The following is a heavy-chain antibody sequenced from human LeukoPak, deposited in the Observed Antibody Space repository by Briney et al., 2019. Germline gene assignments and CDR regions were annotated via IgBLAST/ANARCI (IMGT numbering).Heavy chain of an antibody. D-gene: IGHD3-10*01. V-gene: IGHV4-59*01. CDR1: GGSIDSYI. CDR2: LYAGGRT. Sequence: PSETLSLTCTVSGGSIDSYIWSWIRQPPGKGLEWIGNLYAGGRTNYNPSLKSRATISVDASENQFSLRLSSVTAADTAVYYCARDHVMIRGVSYDYLAMDVWGQGTTVTVSS. J-gene: IGHJ6*02. CDR3: ARDHVMIRGVSYDYLAMDV.